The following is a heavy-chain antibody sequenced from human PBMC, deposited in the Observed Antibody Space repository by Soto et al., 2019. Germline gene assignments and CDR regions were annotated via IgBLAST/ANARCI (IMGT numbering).Heavy chain of an antibody. V-gene: IGHV3-7*01. D-gene: IGHD6-19*01. J-gene: IGHJ3*02. CDR1: GLTFSSW. CDR2: IKYDGSDT. Sequence: GGSLRLSCVASGLTFSSWMSWLRQAPGKGLEWVANIKYDGSDTYYVGSVKGRFTISRDNAKNSLYLQMNSLRAEDTAVYYCARSLGWRDTFDIWGQGTMVTVSS. CDR3: ARSLGWRDTFDI.